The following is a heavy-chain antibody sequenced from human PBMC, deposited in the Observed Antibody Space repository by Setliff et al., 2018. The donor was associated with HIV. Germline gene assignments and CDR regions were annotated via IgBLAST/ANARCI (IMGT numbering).Heavy chain of an antibody. V-gene: IGHV4-34*01. CDR3: VRGGAIPEGDVFDV. CDR2: VNQSGDT. J-gene: IGHJ3*01. CDR1: NESLSEYY. Sequence: LTCAVYNESLSEYYWSWIRQPPGKWLEWIGEVNQSGDTKSNPSLKSRVTISVDTSKKQFSLKLTSVTAADTALYYCVRGGAIPEGDVFDVWSLGKLVTVSS.